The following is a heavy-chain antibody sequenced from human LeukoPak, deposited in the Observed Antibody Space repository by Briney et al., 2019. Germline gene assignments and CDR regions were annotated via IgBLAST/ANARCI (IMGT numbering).Heavy chain of an antibody. V-gene: IGHV3-74*01. CDR1: GFTFNNNW. CDR3: AIGCYHQSSGYCGFDY. Sequence: GGSLRLSCAASGFTFNNNWMHWVRQAPGKGLVWVSRINPYGSGTVHADSVKGRFTVSRDNAKNTLYMQINGLRVEDTAIYYCAIGCYHQSSGYCGFDYWGQGTLVTVSS. J-gene: IGHJ4*02. CDR2: INPYGSGT. D-gene: IGHD3-22*01.